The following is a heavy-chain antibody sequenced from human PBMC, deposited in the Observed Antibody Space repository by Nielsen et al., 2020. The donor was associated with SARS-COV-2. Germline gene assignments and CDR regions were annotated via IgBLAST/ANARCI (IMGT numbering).Heavy chain of an antibody. CDR3: ARPSRRVVVITYFDY. CDR1: GGSFSGYY. CDR2: INHSGST. D-gene: IGHD3-22*01. Sequence: SETLSLTCAVYGGSFSGYYWSWIRQPPGKGLEWIGEINHSGSTNYNPSFKSRVTISVDTSKNQFSLKLSSVTAADTAVYYCARPSRRVVVITYFDYWGQGTLVTVSS. J-gene: IGHJ4*02. V-gene: IGHV4-34*01.